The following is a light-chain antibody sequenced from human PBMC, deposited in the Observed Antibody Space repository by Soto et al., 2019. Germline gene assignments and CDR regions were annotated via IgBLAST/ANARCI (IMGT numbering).Light chain of an antibody. V-gene: IGKV3-20*01. CDR3: QQYCSSFSYT. CDR2: GAS. Sequence: EIVLTQSPGTLSLSPGERATLSCRASQSVSSSYLAWYQQKPGQAPRLLIYGASSRATGIPDRFSGSGSGTDFTLTISRLEPEDFAVYYCQQYCSSFSYTFGQGTKLEIK. J-gene: IGKJ2*01. CDR1: QSVSSSY.